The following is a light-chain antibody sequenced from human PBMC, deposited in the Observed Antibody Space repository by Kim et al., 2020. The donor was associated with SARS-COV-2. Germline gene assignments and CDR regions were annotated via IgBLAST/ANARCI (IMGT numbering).Light chain of an antibody. CDR1: SSNIGRTS. CDR2: NDN. CDR3: APWDDSLNGWV. Sequence: GQRVIISCSASSSNIGRTSVNWYQQVPGAAPKLLIYNDNKRPSGVPDRFSASKSGTSASLAISGLQSEDEAHYYCAPWDDSLNGWVFGGGTKLTVL. V-gene: IGLV1-44*01. J-gene: IGLJ3*02.